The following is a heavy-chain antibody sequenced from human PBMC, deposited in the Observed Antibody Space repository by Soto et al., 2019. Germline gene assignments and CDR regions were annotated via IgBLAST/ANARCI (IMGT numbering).Heavy chain of an antibody. CDR3: AREWESNDS. J-gene: IGHJ4*02. Sequence: QVQLVESGGGVVQPGRSLRLSCAASGFTFSSYAMHWVRQAPGKGLEWVAVISYDGSNKYYADSVKGRFTISRDNSKNTLYLQMNSLRAEDTAVYYCAREWESNDSWGQGTLVTVSS. D-gene: IGHD1-26*01. CDR1: GFTFSSYA. V-gene: IGHV3-30-3*01. CDR2: ISYDGSNK.